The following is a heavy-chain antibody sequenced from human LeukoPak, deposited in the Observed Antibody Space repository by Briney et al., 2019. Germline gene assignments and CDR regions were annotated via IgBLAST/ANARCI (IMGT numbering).Heavy chain of an antibody. CDR1: GFTFSSYA. D-gene: IGHD6-19*01. CDR3: VHGYSSGWYWFDP. J-gene: IGHJ5*02. Sequence: GGSLRLSCSASGFTFSSYAMHWVRRAPGKGLEYVSAISSNGGSTYYADSVKGRFTISRDNSKNTLYLQMSSLRAEDTAVYYCVHGYSSGWYWFDPWGQGTLVIVSS. CDR2: ISSNGGST. V-gene: IGHV3-64D*09.